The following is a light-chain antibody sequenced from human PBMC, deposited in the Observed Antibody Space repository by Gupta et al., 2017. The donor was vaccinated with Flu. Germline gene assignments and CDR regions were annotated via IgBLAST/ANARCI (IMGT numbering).Light chain of an antibody. CDR3: QQYANVPPT. CDR1: QDITNY. CDR2: DAS. Sequence: DIQMTQSPSSLSASVGDRVTITCQASQDITNYLNWYQQKPGKAPKLLIYDASNLETGVPSRFSGRGSGTHLTITISSLRPEDVATYYCQQYANVPPTFGPGTKVDIK. V-gene: IGKV1-33*01. J-gene: IGKJ3*01.